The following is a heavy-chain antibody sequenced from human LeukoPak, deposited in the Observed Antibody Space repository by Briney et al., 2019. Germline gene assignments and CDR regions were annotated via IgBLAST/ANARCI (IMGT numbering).Heavy chain of an antibody. CDR3: ARDVNYYDSSGYVP. V-gene: IGHV1-69*04. D-gene: IGHD3-22*01. CDR1: GGTFSSYA. J-gene: IGHJ5*02. Sequence: SVKVSCKASGGTFSSYAISWVRQAPGQGLEWMGRIIPIFGIANYAQKFQGGVTITADKSTSTAYMELSSLRSEDTAVYYCARDVNYYDSSGYVPWGQGTLVTVSS. CDR2: IIPIFGIA.